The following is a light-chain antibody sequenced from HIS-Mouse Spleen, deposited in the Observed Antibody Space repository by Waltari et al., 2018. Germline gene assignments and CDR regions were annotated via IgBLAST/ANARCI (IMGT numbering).Light chain of an antibody. V-gene: IGKV1-39*01. CDR3: QQSYSTPPFT. Sequence: DIQMTQSPSSLSASVGDRVTITCRASQRISSYLNWYQQKPGKAPKLLIYAASSLQSRVPSRFSGSGSGTDFTLTISSLQPEDFATYYCQQSYSTPPFTFGPGTKVDIK. CDR1: QRISSY. CDR2: AAS. J-gene: IGKJ3*01.